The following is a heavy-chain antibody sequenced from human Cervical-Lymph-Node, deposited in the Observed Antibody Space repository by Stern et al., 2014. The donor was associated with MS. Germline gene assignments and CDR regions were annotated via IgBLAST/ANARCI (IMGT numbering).Heavy chain of an antibody. CDR1: GYTFTDYW. V-gene: IGHV1-69*01. CDR2: IFPVFGTP. D-gene: IGHD6-13*01. CDR3: ALSSETSDRWYSLGYDL. Sequence: VQLVESGAEVRKPGQSLTISCNISGYTFTDYWIAWVRQAPGQGLEWMGGIFPVFGTPTYAQEFRGRVTITADVSTSTVYMELSSLRSDDTAVYYCALSSETSDRWYSLGYDLWGQGTLVTVSS. J-gene: IGHJ5*02.